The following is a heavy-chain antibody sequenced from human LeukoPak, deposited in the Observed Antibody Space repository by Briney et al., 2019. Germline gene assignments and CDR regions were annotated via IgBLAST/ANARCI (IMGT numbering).Heavy chain of an antibody. D-gene: IGHD4-23*01. CDR3: AKGRTTVVTHFDY. CDR1: GITVSSYY. J-gene: IGHJ4*02. V-gene: IGHV3-23*01. Sequence: GGSLRLSCAVSGITVSSYYMSWVRQAPGKGLEWVSAISGSGGGTYYADSVKGRFTISRDNSKNTLYLQMNSLRAEDTAVYYCAKGRTTVVTHFDYWGQGTLVTVSS. CDR2: ISGSGGGT.